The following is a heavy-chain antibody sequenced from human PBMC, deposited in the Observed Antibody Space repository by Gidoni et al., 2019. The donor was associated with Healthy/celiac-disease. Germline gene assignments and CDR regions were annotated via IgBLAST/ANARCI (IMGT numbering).Heavy chain of an antibody. V-gene: IGHV1-69*01. CDR3: ARNLHSSSWTPGDY. Sequence: QVQLVQSGAEVKKPGSSVQVSCKASGGTFSSYAISWVRQAPGQGLEWMGGIIPIFGTANYAQKFQGRVTITADESTSTAYMELSSLRSEDTAVYYCARNLHSSSWTPGDYWGQGTLVTVSS. CDR2: IIPIFGTA. J-gene: IGHJ4*02. D-gene: IGHD6-13*01. CDR1: GGTFSSYA.